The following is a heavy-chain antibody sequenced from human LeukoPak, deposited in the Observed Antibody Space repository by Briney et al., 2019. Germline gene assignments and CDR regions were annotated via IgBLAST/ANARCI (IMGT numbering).Heavy chain of an antibody. CDR2: IIPILGTT. J-gene: IGHJ3*01. Sequence: SVKVSYTPSGDTFSSYAISWLRQAPGQGLEWMGGIIPILGTTNYAQKSQGRVTITADESTSTLYMELRSLRSEDTAIYYCARDDYYDSSAYRENPFDVWGQGTMVTVSS. D-gene: IGHD3-22*01. V-gene: IGHV1-69*01. CDR1: GDTFSSYA. CDR3: ARDDYYDSSAYRENPFDV.